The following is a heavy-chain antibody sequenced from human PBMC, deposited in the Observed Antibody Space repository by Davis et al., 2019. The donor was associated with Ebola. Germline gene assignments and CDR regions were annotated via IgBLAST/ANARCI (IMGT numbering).Heavy chain of an antibody. J-gene: IGHJ6*02. V-gene: IGHV3-23*01. CDR3: AKSWDIVVVPGLLGYGMDV. Sequence: GESLKISCAASGFTFSSYAMSWVRQAPGKGLEWVSAISGSGGSTYYADSVKGRFTISRDNSKNTLYLQMNSLRAEDTAVYYCAKSWDIVVVPGLLGYGMDVWGQGTTVTVSS. D-gene: IGHD2-2*01. CDR2: ISGSGGST. CDR1: GFTFSSYA.